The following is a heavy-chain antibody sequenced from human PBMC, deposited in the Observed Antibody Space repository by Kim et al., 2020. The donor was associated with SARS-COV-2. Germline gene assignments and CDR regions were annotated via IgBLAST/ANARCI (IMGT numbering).Heavy chain of an antibody. CDR1: GFTVSNNY. CDR2: IYSGGST. CDR3: AREVPGAIRDYYYGMDV. Sequence: GGSLRLSCAASGFTVSNNYMTWVRQAPGKGLECVSVIYSGGSTYYADSVKGRFTISRDNSKNTVYLQMSSLRTEDTAVYYCAREVPGAIRDYYYGMDVWGQGTTVTVSS. D-gene: IGHD2-2*01. V-gene: IGHV3-53*01. J-gene: IGHJ6*02.